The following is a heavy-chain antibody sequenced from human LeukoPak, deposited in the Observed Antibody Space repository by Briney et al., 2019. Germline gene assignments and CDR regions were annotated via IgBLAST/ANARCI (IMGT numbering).Heavy chain of an antibody. Sequence: GGSLRLSCAASGFTFSSHEMNWVRQAPGKGLEWVSYISSSGSTIYYADSVKGRFTISRDNAKNSLYLQMNSLRAEDTAVYYCARGYYYGSGSSPIGYWGQGTLVTVSS. CDR3: ARGYYYGSGSSPIGY. J-gene: IGHJ4*02. V-gene: IGHV3-48*03. D-gene: IGHD3-10*01. CDR1: GFTFSSHE. CDR2: ISSSGSTI.